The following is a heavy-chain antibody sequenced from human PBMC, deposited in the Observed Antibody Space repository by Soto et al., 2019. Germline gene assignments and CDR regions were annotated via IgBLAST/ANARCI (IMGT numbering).Heavy chain of an antibody. V-gene: IGHV1-58*01. Sequence: SVKVSCKSSAFTSTTSAVQWVRPARGQRLEWLGWIVVGNVNKKYAQRFQERVTITRDMSTSTAYMELSSLRSEDTALNYCPTGGIRLWLPHYYYIDLDVWGQGTTVTAP. CDR1: AFTSTTSA. D-gene: IGHD5-18*01. CDR2: IVVGNVNK. J-gene: IGHJ6*02. CDR3: PTGGIRLWLPHYYYIDLDV.